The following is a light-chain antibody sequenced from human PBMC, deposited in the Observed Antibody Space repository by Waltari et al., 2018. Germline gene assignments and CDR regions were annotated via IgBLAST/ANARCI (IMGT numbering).Light chain of an antibody. V-gene: IGLV2-8*01. Sequence: QSALTQPPSASGSPGQTVTISCTATGSDVGDYNYVSWYQQHPGKAPKLMIYEVTKRPSGVPDRFSGSKSGNTASLTVSGLQAEDEADYYCSSHVVFGGGTKLTVL. J-gene: IGLJ3*02. CDR3: SSHVV. CDR2: EVT. CDR1: GSDVGDYNY.